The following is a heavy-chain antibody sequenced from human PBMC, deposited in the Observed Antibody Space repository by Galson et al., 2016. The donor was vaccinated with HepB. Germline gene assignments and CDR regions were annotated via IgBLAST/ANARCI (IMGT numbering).Heavy chain of an antibody. Sequence: SLRLSCAASGFTFTNHAMTWVRQAPGKGLEWVSNIIGSGSSTYYADSVKGRFTISRDNSKNTLYLQMNSLRAEDTAVYYCAEGGIHIVNHYNIDVWGKGTTVTVAS. V-gene: IGHV3-23*01. D-gene: IGHD1-26*01. CDR3: AEGGIHIVNHYNIDV. CDR1: GFTFTNHA. CDR2: IIGSGSST. J-gene: IGHJ6*03.